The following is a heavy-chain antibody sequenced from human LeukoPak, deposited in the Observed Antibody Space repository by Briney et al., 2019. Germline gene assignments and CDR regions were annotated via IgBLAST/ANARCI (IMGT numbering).Heavy chain of an antibody. CDR2: SYRRDTT. CDR1: GFSVFSNY. J-gene: IGHJ3*02. Sequence: GGSLRLSCAASGFSVFSNYMTWVRQAPGKGLEWVAVSYRRDTTFYADAVKGRFIISTDSSRKTVYLQMNSLRVDDTALYYCARIYGNSKIADAFDIWGQGTMVIVSS. V-gene: IGHV3-53*01. D-gene: IGHD2-21*01. CDR3: ARIYGNSKIADAFDI.